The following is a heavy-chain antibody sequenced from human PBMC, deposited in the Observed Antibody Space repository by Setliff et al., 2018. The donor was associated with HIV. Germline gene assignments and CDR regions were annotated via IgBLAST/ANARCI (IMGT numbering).Heavy chain of an antibody. V-gene: IGHV4-28*01. CDR2: IYYTGTT. CDR1: GGSISTSNW. CDR3: ARSKISGSNHETYGFDV. Sequence: SETLSLTCTVSGGSISTSNWWGWIRQTLGKGLEWIGYIYYTGTTYYNPSLQSRVSISLHTSKNQFSVKLNSVTAADTAVYYCARSKISGSNHETYGFDVWGQGTTVTVSS. J-gene: IGHJ6*02. D-gene: IGHD1-26*01.